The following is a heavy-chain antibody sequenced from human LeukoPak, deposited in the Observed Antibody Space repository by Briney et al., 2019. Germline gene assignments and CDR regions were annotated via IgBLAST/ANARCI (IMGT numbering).Heavy chain of an antibody. D-gene: IGHD5-24*01. Sequence: PSETLSLTCTVSGRSTNRYYWSWIRQPPGKGLEWIGYIYYSGSTNYNPSLKSRVTISVETPKNQFSLKMSSVTAADTAVYYWASVRDGHIDNGTDAWGEGALVSVSS. CDR3: ASVRDGHIDNGTDA. J-gene: IGHJ5*02. CDR2: IYYSGST. CDR1: GRSTNRYY. V-gene: IGHV4-59*01.